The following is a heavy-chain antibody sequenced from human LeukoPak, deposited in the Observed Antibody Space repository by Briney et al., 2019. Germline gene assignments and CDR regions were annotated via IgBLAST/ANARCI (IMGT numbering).Heavy chain of an antibody. CDR2: ISGSGGST. J-gene: IGHJ4*02. V-gene: IGHV3-23*01. CDR1: GFTFSSYA. CDR3: ANGVRVGAPVGY. Sequence: GGSLRLSCAASGFTFSSYAMSWVRQAPGKGLERVSVISGSGGSTYYADSVKGRFTISRDNSKNTLYLQMNSLTAEDTALYYCANGVRVGAPVGYWGQGTLVTVSS. D-gene: IGHD1-26*01.